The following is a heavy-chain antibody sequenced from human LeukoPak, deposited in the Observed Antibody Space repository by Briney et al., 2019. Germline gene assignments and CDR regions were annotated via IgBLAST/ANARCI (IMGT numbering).Heavy chain of an antibody. J-gene: IGHJ4*02. V-gene: IGHV3-21*01. Sequence: GGALRLSCAASGFTFSSYRMNWVRQAPGKGLEWVSSISSSRSYIYYADSVRGRVTISRDKAKTSLYLQMNRLRAEETAVYYCARGHYDVLTDSLNQFAYWGQGTLVTVSS. CDR3: ARGHYDVLTDSLNQFAY. D-gene: IGHD3-9*01. CDR2: ISSSRSYI. CDR1: GFTFSSYR.